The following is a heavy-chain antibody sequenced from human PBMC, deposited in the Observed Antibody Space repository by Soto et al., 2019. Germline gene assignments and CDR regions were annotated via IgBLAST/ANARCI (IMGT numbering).Heavy chain of an antibody. D-gene: IGHD5-18*01. V-gene: IGHV4-39*01. CDR1: GGSISSSSYY. CDR3: ARQRYSYGLLDY. J-gene: IGHJ4*02. CDR2: IYYSGST. Sequence: QLQLQESGPGLVKPSETLSLTCTVSGGSISSSSYYWGWIRQPPGKGLEWIGSIYYSGSTYYNPSLESRVTISVDTSKNQFSLKLSSVTAADTAVYYCARQRYSYGLLDYWGQGTLVTVSS.